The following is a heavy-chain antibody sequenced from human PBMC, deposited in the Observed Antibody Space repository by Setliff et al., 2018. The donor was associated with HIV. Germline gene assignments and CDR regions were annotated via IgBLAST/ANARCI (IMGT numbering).Heavy chain of an antibody. J-gene: IGHJ5*02. D-gene: IGHD6-6*01. CDR3: ARGTRSSFNWFDP. Sequence: SETLSLTCTVSGGSINSGGYYWSWIRQHPGKGLEWIGYIYYSGPTYYNPSVKSRVTISLDTSKNQFSLKLSSMTAADTAMYYCARGTRSSFNWFDPWGQGTLVTVSS. CDR2: IYYSGPT. CDR1: GGSINSGGYY. V-gene: IGHV4-31*03.